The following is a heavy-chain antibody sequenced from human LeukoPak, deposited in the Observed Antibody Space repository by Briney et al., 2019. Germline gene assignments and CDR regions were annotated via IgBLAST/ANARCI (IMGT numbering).Heavy chain of an antibody. J-gene: IGHJ5*02. Sequence: GESLKISCKGSGYSFTSYWIGWVRQMPGKGLEWMGIIYPGDSDTRYSPSFQGQVTISADKSISTAYLQWSSLKASDTAMYYCARQGGYYYGSGSRNWFDPWGQGTLVTVSS. CDR2: IYPGDSDT. CDR3: ARQGGYYYGSGSRNWFDP. D-gene: IGHD3-10*01. V-gene: IGHV5-51*01. CDR1: GYSFTSYW.